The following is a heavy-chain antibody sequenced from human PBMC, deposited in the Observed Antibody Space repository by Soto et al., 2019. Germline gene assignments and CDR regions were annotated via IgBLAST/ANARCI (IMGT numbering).Heavy chain of an antibody. CDR3: ASPRSSGWYGGYFDY. CDR2: IIPIFGTA. V-gene: IGHV1-69*13. J-gene: IGHJ4*02. Sequence: RASVKGSCKASGGTFSSYAISWVRQAPGQGLEWMGGIIPIFGTANYAQKFQGRVTITADESTSTAYMELSSPRSEDTAVYYCASPRSSGWYGGYFDYWGQGTLVTVSS. D-gene: IGHD6-19*01. CDR1: GGTFSSYA.